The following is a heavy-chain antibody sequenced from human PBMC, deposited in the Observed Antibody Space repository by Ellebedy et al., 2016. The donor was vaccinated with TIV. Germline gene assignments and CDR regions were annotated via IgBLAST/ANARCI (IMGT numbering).Heavy chain of an antibody. CDR2: IIPIFGTA. CDR1: GGTFSSYA. Sequence: SVKVSCXASGGTFSSYAISWVRQAPGHGLEWMGGIIPIFGTANYAQKFQGRVTITADESTSTAYMELSSLRSEDTAVYYCARGTYDYVWGSGRYQYYYMDVWGKGTTVTVSS. D-gene: IGHD3-16*01. J-gene: IGHJ6*03. CDR3: ARGTYDYVWGSGRYQYYYMDV. V-gene: IGHV1-69*13.